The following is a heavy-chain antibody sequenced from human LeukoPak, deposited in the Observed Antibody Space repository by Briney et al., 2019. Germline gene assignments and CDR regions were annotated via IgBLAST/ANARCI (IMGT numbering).Heavy chain of an antibody. Sequence: SETLSLTCTVSGGSISSHYWSWIRQPPGKGLEWIGYIYYSGSTNYNPSLKSRVTISVDTSKNQFSLKLSSVTAADTAVYYCARAVSTSWTYYYYYYYMDVWGQGTTVTVSS. V-gene: IGHV4-59*11. D-gene: IGHD2-2*01. CDR2: IYYSGST. CDR1: GGSISSHY. CDR3: ARAVSTSWTYYYYYYYMDV. J-gene: IGHJ6*03.